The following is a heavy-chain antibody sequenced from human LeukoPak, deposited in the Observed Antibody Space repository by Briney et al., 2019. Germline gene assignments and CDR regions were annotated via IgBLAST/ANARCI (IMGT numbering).Heavy chain of an antibody. Sequence: ASVKVSCKASGYTFTSYAMHWVRQAPGQRLEWMGWINAGNGNTKYSQKFQGRVTITRDTSASTAYMELSSLRSEDTAVYYCARDGAAADIYYYGMDVWGQGTTVTVSS. J-gene: IGHJ6*02. CDR1: GYTFTSYA. V-gene: IGHV1-3*01. CDR3: ARDGAAADIYYYGMDV. CDR2: INAGNGNT. D-gene: IGHD6-13*01.